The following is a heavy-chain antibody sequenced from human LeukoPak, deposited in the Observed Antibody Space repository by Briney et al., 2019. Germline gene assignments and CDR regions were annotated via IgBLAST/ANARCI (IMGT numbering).Heavy chain of an antibody. CDR1: GGTFSKYT. CDR3: AREYPRAFDI. J-gene: IGHJ3*02. D-gene: IGHD2-2*02. Sequence: SVKVSCKASGGTFSKYTMIWVRQAPGQGLEWMGRIITTLGIANYAQKFQGRVTITADKSTSTAYMELSSLRSEDTAMYFCAREYPRAFDIWGQGTMVTVSS. V-gene: IGHV1-69*04. CDR2: IITTLGIA.